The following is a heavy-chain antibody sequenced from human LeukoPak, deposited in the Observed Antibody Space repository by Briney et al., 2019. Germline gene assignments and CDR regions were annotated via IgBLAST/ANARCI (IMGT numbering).Heavy chain of an antibody. V-gene: IGHV4-34*01. CDR1: GGSFSGYY. CDR2: INHSGST. J-gene: IGHJ4*02. CDR3: ARGRRGGYAWNYFDY. D-gene: IGHD5-12*01. Sequence: PSETLSLTCAVYGGSFSGYYWSWIRQPPGKGLEWIGEINHSGSTNYNPSLKSRVTISVDTSKNQFSLKLSSVTAADTAVYYCARGRRGGYAWNYFDYWGQGTLVTVSS.